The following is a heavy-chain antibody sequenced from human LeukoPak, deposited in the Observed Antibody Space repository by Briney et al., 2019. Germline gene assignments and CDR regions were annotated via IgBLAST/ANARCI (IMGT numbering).Heavy chain of an antibody. CDR3: ARVRSGYYPRYFDY. D-gene: IGHD3-22*01. V-gene: IGHV1-46*01. J-gene: IGHJ4*02. CDR1: GYTFTSYY. CDR2: INPSGGST. Sequence: ASGKVSCKASGYTFTSYYLHWVRQAPGQGLGWEGKINPSGGSTSYAQKFQGRVTMTRDTSTSTVYMELSSLRSEDTAVYYCARVRSGYYPRYFDYWGQGTLVTVSS.